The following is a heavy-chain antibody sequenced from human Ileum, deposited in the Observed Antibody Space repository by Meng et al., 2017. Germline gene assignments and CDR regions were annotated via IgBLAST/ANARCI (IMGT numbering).Heavy chain of an antibody. CDR3: ARENTIFGVVWGSWFDP. Sequence: QVQLQESGPGLVKPSQTLSLTCTVSGGSISSGDYYWSWICQPPGKGLEWIGYIYYSGSTYYNPSLKSRVTISVDTSKNQFSLKLSSVTAADTAVYYCARENTIFGVVWGSWFDPWGQETLVTVSS. J-gene: IGHJ5*02. CDR2: IYYSGST. CDR1: GGSISSGDYY. D-gene: IGHD3-3*01. V-gene: IGHV4-30-4*01.